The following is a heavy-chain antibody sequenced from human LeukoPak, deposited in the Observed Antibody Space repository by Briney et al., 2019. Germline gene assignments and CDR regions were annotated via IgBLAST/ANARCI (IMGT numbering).Heavy chain of an antibody. V-gene: IGHV3-23*01. J-gene: IGHJ4*02. CDR3: ARGRIQLWD. CDR2: ISGSGGST. D-gene: IGHD5-18*01. Sequence: GGSLRLSCAASGFTFSNYAMSWVRQAPGKGLEWVSAISGSGGSTFYADSVKGRVTISRDNSKSTLYLQMNSLRAEDTAVYYCARGRIQLWDWGQGTLVTVSS. CDR1: GFTFSNYA.